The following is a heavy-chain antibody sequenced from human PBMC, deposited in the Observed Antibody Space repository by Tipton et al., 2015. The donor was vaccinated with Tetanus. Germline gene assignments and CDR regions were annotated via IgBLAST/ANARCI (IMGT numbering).Heavy chain of an antibody. CDR3: ARDDGGEYLTSVYV. Sequence: SLRLSCAASGFPLSAYVMAWVRQAPGKGLEGVAHVNKDGSEKYHVASVTGRFTISRDNAKNSVFLQMNSLRVEDTAVYFCARDDGGEYLTSVYVWGQGTTVTVSS. D-gene: IGHD1-14*01. CDR1: GFPLSAYV. CDR2: VNKDGSEK. J-gene: IGHJ6*02. V-gene: IGHV3-7*01.